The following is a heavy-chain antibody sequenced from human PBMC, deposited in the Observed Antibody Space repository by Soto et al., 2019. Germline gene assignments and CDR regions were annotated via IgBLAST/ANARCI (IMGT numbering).Heavy chain of an antibody. J-gene: IGHJ6*02. V-gene: IGHV1-69*13. CDR3: ARDRQLTKRSGYYYYYGMDV. Sequence: ASVKVSCKASGGTFSSYAISWVRQAPGQGLEWMGGIIPIFGTANYAQKFQGRVTITADESTSTAYMELSSLRSEDTAVYYCARDRQLTKRSGYYYYYGMDVWGQGTTVTVSS. CDR1: GGTFSSYA. CDR2: IIPIFGTA. D-gene: IGHD6-13*01.